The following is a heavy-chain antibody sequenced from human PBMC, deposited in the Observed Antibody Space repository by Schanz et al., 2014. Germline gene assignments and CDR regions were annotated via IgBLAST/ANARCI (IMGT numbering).Heavy chain of an antibody. CDR2: ISGSGGST. CDR1: GFGFDDYA. Sequence: EVQLVESGGGVVRPGGSLRLSCAASGFGFDDYAMSWVRQAPGKGLEWVSAISGSGGSTVYADSVKGRFTISRDNSKNTVYLQMNSLRGEDTGMYYCARGDPVAGLDYWGRGTLVTVSS. V-gene: IGHV3-23*04. CDR3: ARGDPVAGLDY. J-gene: IGHJ4*02.